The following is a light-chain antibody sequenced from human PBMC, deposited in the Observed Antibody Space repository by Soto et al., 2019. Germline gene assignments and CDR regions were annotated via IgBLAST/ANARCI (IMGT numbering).Light chain of an antibody. CDR1: SSDIGGYNS. J-gene: IGLJ3*02. CDR3: SSFTTSSTLV. Sequence: QSVLTQPASVSASPGQSITISCTGTSSDIGGYNSVSWYQQHLGKAPQLIIYDVINRPSGVSHRFSGSKSGNTASLTISGLQAEDEADYYCSSFTTSSTLVFGGGTKVTVL. V-gene: IGLV2-14*03. CDR2: DVI.